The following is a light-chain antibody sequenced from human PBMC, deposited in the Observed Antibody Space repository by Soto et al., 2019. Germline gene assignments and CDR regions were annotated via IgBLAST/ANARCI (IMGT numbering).Light chain of an antibody. V-gene: IGKV1-5*03. J-gene: IGKJ4*01. Sequence: DIQMTQSPSTLSASVGDRVTITCRASQSISTWLAWYQQKPGKAPKLLIQKASTSESGVPSRFSGSGSGTEFTLTINSLQPDDFATYYCQHYNTYPVTFGGGTKVEIK. CDR2: KAS. CDR3: QHYNTYPVT. CDR1: QSISTW.